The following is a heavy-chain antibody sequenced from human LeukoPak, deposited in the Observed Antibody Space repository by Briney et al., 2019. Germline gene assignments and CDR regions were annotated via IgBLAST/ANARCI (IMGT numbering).Heavy chain of an antibody. V-gene: IGHV4-59*01. J-gene: IGHJ3*02. CDR3: ARYRNEALFAFDI. Sequence: SETLSLTCSVSGDSISNYYWSWIRQPPGEGLEWIGYIYYSGSTNYSPSLKSRVSISVDTSKSQFSLKLSSVTAADTAVYYCARYRNEALFAFDIWGQGTMVTVSS. D-gene: IGHD1-14*01. CDR2: IYYSGST. CDR1: GDSISNYY.